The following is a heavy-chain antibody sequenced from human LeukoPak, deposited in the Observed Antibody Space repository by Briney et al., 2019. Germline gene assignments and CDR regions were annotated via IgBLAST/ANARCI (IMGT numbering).Heavy chain of an antibody. D-gene: IGHD3-3*01. Sequence: SETLSLTCTVSGGSISSYYWSWIRQPPGKGLEWIGYIYYSGSTNYNPSLKSRVTISVDTSKNQFSLKLSPVTAADTAVYYCARGSRYDFWSYYFDYWGQGTLVTVSS. V-gene: IGHV4-59*01. J-gene: IGHJ4*02. CDR1: GGSISSYY. CDR3: ARGSRYDFWSYYFDY. CDR2: IYYSGST.